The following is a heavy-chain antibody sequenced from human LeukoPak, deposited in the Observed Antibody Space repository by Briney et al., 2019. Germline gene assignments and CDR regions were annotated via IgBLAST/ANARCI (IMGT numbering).Heavy chain of an antibody. Sequence: PGGSLRLSCAASGFTFSSYAMSWVRQAPGKGLEWVSAINGSGGSTYYADSVKGRFTISRDNSKNTLYLQMNSLRAEDTAVYYCAKTVGVVVPAATLDYWGQGTLVTVSS. J-gene: IGHJ4*02. CDR2: INGSGGST. CDR3: AKTVGVVVPAATLDY. CDR1: GFTFSSYA. D-gene: IGHD2-2*01. V-gene: IGHV3-23*01.